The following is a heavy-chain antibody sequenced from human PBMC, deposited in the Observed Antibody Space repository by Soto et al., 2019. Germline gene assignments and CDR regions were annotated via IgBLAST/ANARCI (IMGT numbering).Heavy chain of an antibody. CDR3: ARGYTDAALDY. CDR1: GFTFSSYA. D-gene: IGHD1-20*01. V-gene: IGHV3-30-3*01. J-gene: IGHJ4*02. Sequence: QVQLVESGGGVVQPGRSLRLSCAASGFTFSSYAMHWVRQAPGKGLEWVAVISYDGSNKYYADSVKGRFTISRDNSKNTLYLQINSLRAEDTAVYYCARGYTDAALDYWGQGTLVTVSS. CDR2: ISYDGSNK.